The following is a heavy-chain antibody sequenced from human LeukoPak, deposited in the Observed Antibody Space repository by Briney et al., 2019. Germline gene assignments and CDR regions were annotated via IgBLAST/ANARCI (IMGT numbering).Heavy chain of an antibody. CDR2: ISYDGSNK. CDR3: ARDRDYRPSFFDY. CDR1: GFTFSSYA. J-gene: IGHJ4*02. Sequence: PGGSLRLSCAASGFTFSSYAMHWVRQAPGKGLEWVAVISYDGSNKYYADSVKGRFTISRDSSKNTLYLQMNSLRAEDTAVYYCARDRDYRPSFFDYWGQGTLVTVSS. D-gene: IGHD4-11*01. V-gene: IGHV3-30-3*01.